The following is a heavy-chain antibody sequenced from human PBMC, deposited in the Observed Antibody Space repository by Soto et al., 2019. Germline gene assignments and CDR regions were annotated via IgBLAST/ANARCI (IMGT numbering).Heavy chain of an antibody. D-gene: IGHD6-13*01. V-gene: IGHV4-59*01. Sequence: SETLSLTCTVSGGSISSNYWTWIRQPPGKGMEWIGYVYNSGSTNYNPSLKSRVTISEDTSKSQFSLKVNSMTAADTAVYYCARYRREAVAGYTLDNWGQGILVTVSS. CDR3: ARYRREAVAGYTLDN. J-gene: IGHJ4*02. CDR1: GGSISSNY. CDR2: VYNSGST.